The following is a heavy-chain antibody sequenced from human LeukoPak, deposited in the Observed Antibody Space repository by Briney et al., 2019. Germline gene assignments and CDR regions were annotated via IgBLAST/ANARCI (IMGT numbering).Heavy chain of an antibody. J-gene: IGHJ4*02. V-gene: IGHV1-8*01. Sequence: GASVKVSCKASGYTFTSYDINWVRQATGQGLEWMGWMNPNSGNTGYAQKFQGRVTMTRNTSISTAHMELSSLGSEDTAVYYCARGLAVTRIDYWGQGTLATVSS. CDR1: GYTFTSYD. CDR2: MNPNSGNT. CDR3: ARGLAVTRIDY. D-gene: IGHD4-17*01.